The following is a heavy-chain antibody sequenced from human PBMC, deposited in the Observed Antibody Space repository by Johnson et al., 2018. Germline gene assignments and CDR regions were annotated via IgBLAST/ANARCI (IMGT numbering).Heavy chain of an antibody. CDR1: GFTFSSYS. CDR3: ARVASCSGGSCYAGYYYYMDV. V-gene: IGHV3-48*01. CDR2: SSSSSSTI. D-gene: IGHD2-15*01. Sequence: EVQLLESGGGLVQPGGSLRLSCVASGFTFSSYSMNWVRQAPGKGLEWVSYSSSSSSTIYYADSVKGRFTISRDNAKNSLYLQMNSLRAEDTAVYYCARVASCSGGSCYAGYYYYMDVWGKGTTVTVSS. J-gene: IGHJ6*03.